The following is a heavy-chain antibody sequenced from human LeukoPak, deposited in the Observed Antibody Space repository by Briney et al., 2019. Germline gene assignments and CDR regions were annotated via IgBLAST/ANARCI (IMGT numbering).Heavy chain of an antibody. J-gene: IGHJ4*02. Sequence: PGGSLRLSCAASGFTFSSYEMSWVRQAPGKGLEWVACIKQDGSEKYYVDSVKGRFSISRDNAENSLFLQMNGLRAEDTAIYYCGSGSSGDNWGQGTLVAVSS. CDR2: IKQDGSEK. CDR3: GSGSSGDN. CDR1: GFTFSSYE. V-gene: IGHV3-7*02. D-gene: IGHD6-25*01.